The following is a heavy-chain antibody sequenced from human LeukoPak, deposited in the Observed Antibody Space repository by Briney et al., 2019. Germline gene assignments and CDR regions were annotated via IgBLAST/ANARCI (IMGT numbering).Heavy chain of an antibody. CDR3: ASPDSSGYYYDY. D-gene: IGHD3-22*01. Sequence: ASVEVSCKASGYTFTGYYMHWVRQAPGQGLEWMGWINPNSGGTNYAQKFQGRVTMTRDTSISTAYMELSRLRSDDTAVYYCASPDSSGYYYDYWGQGTLVTVSS. CDR2: INPNSGGT. CDR1: GYTFTGYY. V-gene: IGHV1-2*02. J-gene: IGHJ4*02.